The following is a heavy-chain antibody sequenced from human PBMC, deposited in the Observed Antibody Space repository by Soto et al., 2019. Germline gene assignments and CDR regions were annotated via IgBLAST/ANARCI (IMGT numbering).Heavy chain of an antibody. Sequence: EVQLVESGGGLAKPGGSLTLSCAASGFSFSNVWMSWVRQAPGKGLEWVGHIKSENVGGTTDYTAPVRGRFTIARDYSKPTLDLHMNSLRTEDTGVYYCTTYSTQTFCDGGPCSSVQTKIHDSWGQGILVTVSS. D-gene: IGHD2-15*01. CDR1: GFSFSNVW. J-gene: IGHJ4*02. CDR2: IKSENVGGTT. CDR3: TTYSTQTFCDGGPCSSVQTKIHDS. V-gene: IGHV3-15*01.